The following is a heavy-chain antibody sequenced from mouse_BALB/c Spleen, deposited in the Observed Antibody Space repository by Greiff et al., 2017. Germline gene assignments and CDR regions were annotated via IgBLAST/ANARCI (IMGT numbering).Heavy chain of an antibody. CDR2: ISSGGSYT. CDR1: GFTFSSYA. J-gene: IGHJ4*01. Sequence: EVKLMESGGGLVKPGGSLKLSCAASGFTFSSYAMSWVRQSPEKRLEWVAEISSGGSYTYYPDTVTGRFTISRDNAKNTLYLEMSSLRSEDTAMYYCASGGSSMDYWGQGTSVTVSS. CDR3: ASGGSSMDY. V-gene: IGHV5-9-4*01.